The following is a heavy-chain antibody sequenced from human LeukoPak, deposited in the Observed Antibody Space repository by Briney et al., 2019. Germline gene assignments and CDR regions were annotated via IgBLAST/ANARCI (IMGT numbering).Heavy chain of an antibody. Sequence: GGSLRLSCAASGFIFSSHWISWVRQAPGKGLEWVANIKQDGSQKYSVDSVKGRFTISRDNAKNSVYLQMNSLRAEDTAVYYCARYRDGDYFDYWGQGILVTVSS. D-gene: IGHD4-17*01. CDR3: ARYRDGDYFDY. CDR2: IKQDGSQK. J-gene: IGHJ4*02. CDR1: GFIFSSHW. V-gene: IGHV3-7*01.